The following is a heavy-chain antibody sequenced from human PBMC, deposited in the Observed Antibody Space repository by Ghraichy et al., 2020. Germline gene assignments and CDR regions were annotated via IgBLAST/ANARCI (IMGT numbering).Heavy chain of an antibody. D-gene: IGHD3-22*01. CDR3: ARHGSFYHDSSGYPQPFYYFDY. CDR2: ISYSGST. CDR1: GGSISNSSYY. Sequence: SETLSLTCTVSGGSISNSSYYWGWIRQPPGKGLEWIGSISYSGSTYYNPSLKSRVTISVDTPKKHFSLKLRSVTAADTAVYYCARHGSFYHDSSGYPQPFYYFDYWGKGIGVTVSS. V-gene: IGHV4-39*01. J-gene: IGHJ4*02.